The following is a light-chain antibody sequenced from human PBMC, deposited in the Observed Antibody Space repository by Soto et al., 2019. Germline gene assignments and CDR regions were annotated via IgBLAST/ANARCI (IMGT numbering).Light chain of an antibody. CDR3: QSYDSSLSGSV. CDR1: SCNIGAGYD. Sequence: QSLLTQPPSVSGAPGQRVTISCTGSSCNIGAGYDVHWYQQFPGAAPKLLIYTNNNRPSGVPDRFSGSKSGTSASLAITGLQTEDEADYYCQSYDSSLSGSVFGGGTKLTVL. CDR2: TNN. J-gene: IGLJ3*02. V-gene: IGLV1-40*01.